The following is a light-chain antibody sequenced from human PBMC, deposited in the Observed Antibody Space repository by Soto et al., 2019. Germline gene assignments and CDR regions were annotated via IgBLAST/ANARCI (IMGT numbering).Light chain of an antibody. J-gene: IGKJ2*01. Sequence: AIQMTQSPSSLSASVGDRVTITCRASQGIKNDVAWYQQKPGKAPKLLIYASSSLQNGIPPRFSGSGSGTDFTLTISSLQPEDFATYYCLQDYNCPYTFGQGTKLEI. CDR3: LQDYNCPYT. V-gene: IGKV1-6*01. CDR2: ASS. CDR1: QGIKND.